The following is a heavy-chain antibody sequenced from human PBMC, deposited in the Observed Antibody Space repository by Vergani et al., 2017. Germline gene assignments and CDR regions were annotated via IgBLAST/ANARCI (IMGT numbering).Heavy chain of an antibody. D-gene: IGHD2-2*01. CDR1: GFTFSSYS. V-gene: IGHV3-21*01. CDR2: ISSSSSYI. Sequence: EVQLVESGGGLVKPGGSLRLSCAASGFTFSSYSTNWVRQAPGKGLEWVSSISSSSSYIYYADSVKGRFTISRDNAKNSLYLQMNSLRAEDTAVYYCARDSAIVVVPAAPFDCWGQGTLVTVSS. J-gene: IGHJ4*02. CDR3: ARDSAIVVVPAAPFDC.